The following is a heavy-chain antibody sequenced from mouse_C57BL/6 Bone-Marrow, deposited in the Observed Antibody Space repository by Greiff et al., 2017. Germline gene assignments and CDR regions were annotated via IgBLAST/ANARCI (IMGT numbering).Heavy chain of an antibody. CDR1: GFNIKDDY. CDR2: LDPENGDT. CDR3: TTDYYGSSSAMDY. D-gene: IGHD1-1*01. Sequence: EVQLQQSGAELVRPGASVKLSCTASGFNIKDDYMHWVKQRPEQGLEWIGWLDPENGDTEYASNFQGKATITADTSSNTAYLQLSSLTSEDTAVYYCTTDYYGSSSAMDYWGQGTSVTVSS. V-gene: IGHV14-4*01. J-gene: IGHJ4*01.